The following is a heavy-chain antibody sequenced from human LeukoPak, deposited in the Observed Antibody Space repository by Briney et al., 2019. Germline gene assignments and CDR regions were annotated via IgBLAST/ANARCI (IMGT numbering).Heavy chain of an antibody. J-gene: IGHJ6*03. D-gene: IGHD6-19*01. V-gene: IGHV1-69*13. CDR1: GGTFSSYL. CDR2: IIPIIGTA. Sequence: GASVKVSCKASGGTFSSYLISWVRQAPGQGLEWMGGIIPIIGTADYTQKFQDRVTITADDSTTTAYMELRSLRSDDTAIYYCARARVAGSRPNYYYYYMDVWGKGTTVTVSS. CDR3: ARARVAGSRPNYYYYYMDV.